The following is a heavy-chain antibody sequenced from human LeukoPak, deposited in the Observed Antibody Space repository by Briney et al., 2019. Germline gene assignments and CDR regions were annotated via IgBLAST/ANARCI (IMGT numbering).Heavy chain of an antibody. D-gene: IGHD1-20*01. CDR1: GFTFSSYS. CDR2: ISSSSIYI. J-gene: IGHJ4*02. Sequence: GGSLRLSCAASGFTFSSYSMNWVRQAPGKGLEWVSSISSSSIYIYYADSVKGRFTISRDNAKNSLYLQINSLRAEDTAVYYCARRGYNWKFDYWGQGTLVTVSS. V-gene: IGHV3-21*01. CDR3: ARRGYNWKFDY.